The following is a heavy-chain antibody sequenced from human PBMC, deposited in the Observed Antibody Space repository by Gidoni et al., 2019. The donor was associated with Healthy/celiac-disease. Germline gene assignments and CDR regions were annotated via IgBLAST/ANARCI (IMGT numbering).Heavy chain of an antibody. CDR3: AKDGDGYSDAFDI. J-gene: IGHJ3*02. Sequence: VQLFASGGGLVQPGGSLRLSCAAAGVTFSSYAMSCVRQAPGKGLEWVSAISGSGGSTYYADSVKGRFTIARDNSKNTLYLQMNSLRAEDTAVYYCAKDGDGYSDAFDIWGQGTMVTVSS. D-gene: IGHD2-15*01. CDR1: GVTFSSYA. V-gene: IGHV3-23*01. CDR2: ISGSGGST.